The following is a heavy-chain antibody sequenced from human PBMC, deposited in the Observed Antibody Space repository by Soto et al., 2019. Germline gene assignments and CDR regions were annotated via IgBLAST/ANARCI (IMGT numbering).Heavy chain of an antibody. V-gene: IGHV3-7*01. CDR1: GFTFSSYW. CDR3: ARERDSSSSPWYFDL. D-gene: IGHD6-6*01. Sequence: EVQLVESGGGLVQPGGSLRLSCAASGFTFSSYWMSWVRQAPGKGLEWVANIKQDGSEKYYVDSVKGRFTISRDNAKNSLYLQMNSLRAEDTAVYYCARERDSSSSPWYFDLWGRGTLVTVSS. CDR2: IKQDGSEK. J-gene: IGHJ2*01.